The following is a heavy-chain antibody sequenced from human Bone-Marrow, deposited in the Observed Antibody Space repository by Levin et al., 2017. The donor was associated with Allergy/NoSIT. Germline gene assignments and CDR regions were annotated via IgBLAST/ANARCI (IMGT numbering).Heavy chain of an antibody. D-gene: IGHD6-13*01. J-gene: IGHJ5*02. CDR2: VSHNGNT. Sequence: NPSETLSLTCGVDGGSLRSYYWNWIRQSPGRGLVWIGEVSHNGNTNYNPSLESRVTMSVDMSRSQFSLKLRSVTAADTGIYYCVRRIATPGSRFDPWAQGTQVTVSS. CDR1: GGSLRSYY. V-gene: IGHV4-34*01. CDR3: VRRIATPGSRFDP.